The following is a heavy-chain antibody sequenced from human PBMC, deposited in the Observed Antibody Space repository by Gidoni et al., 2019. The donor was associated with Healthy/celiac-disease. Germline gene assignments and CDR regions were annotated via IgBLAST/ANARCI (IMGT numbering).Heavy chain of an antibody. J-gene: IGHJ6*02. Sequence: QVQLKQWGAGRMKPSETQSISGAVYGGSFSGYSWSWIRQPPGKGLEWIGEINHRGSTNYHPSLKSRVTISVDTSKNQFSLKLSSVTAADTAVYYSPRALGGMDVWGQGPTVTVSS. V-gene: IGHV4-34*01. D-gene: IGHD7-27*01. CDR1: GGSFSGYS. CDR3: PRALGGMDV. CDR2: INHRGST.